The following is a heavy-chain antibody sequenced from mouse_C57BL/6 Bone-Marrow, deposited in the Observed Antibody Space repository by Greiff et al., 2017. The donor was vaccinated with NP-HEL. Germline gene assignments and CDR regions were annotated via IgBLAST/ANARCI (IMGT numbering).Heavy chain of an antibody. CDR1: GYTFTSYW. CDR3: ARGGDGYLNWDFDY. CDR2: FDPSDSYT. V-gene: IGHV1-69*01. Sequence: QVQLQQPGAELVMPGASVKLSCKASGYTFTSYWMHWVKQRPGQGLEWIGEFDPSDSYTTYNQKFKGKSTLTVDKSSSTAYMQLSSLTSEDSAVYYCARGGDGYLNWDFDYWGQGTTLTVSS. D-gene: IGHD2-3*01. J-gene: IGHJ2*01.